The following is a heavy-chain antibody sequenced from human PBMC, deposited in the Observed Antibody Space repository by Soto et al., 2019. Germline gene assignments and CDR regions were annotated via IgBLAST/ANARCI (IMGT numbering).Heavy chain of an antibody. Sequence: QVQLVQSGAEVKKPGSSVKVSCKASGGTFSSYAISWVRQAPGQGLEWMGGIIPIFGTANYAQKFQGRVTITADESTSTAYMELSSLRSEDTAVYYCARDLISNSWGLDYYYYGMDVWGQGTTVTVSS. CDR1: GGTFSSYA. V-gene: IGHV1-69*01. CDR2: IIPIFGTA. CDR3: ARDLISNSWGLDYYYYGMDV. J-gene: IGHJ6*02. D-gene: IGHD2-2*01.